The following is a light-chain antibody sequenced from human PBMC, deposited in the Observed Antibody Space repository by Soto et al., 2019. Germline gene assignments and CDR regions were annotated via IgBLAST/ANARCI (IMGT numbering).Light chain of an antibody. CDR1: QSVSSSY. CDR2: GAT. Sequence: EIVLTQSPGTLSLSPGERATLSCRASQSVSSSYLAWYQQKPGQAPRLLIYGATSRATGIPDRFSGSGSGIDFTLTISRLEPEDCAVYFCQQYGSSPLTFGGGPKVEIK. CDR3: QQYGSSPLT. V-gene: IGKV3-20*01. J-gene: IGKJ4*01.